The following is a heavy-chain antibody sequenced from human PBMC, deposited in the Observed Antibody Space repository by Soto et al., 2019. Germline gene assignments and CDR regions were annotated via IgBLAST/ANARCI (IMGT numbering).Heavy chain of an antibody. CDR3: TNQYCTNGVCYIY. CDR2: IRSKANSYAT. Sequence: GGSLRLSCAASGFTFSGSAMHWVRQASGKGLEWVGRIRSKANSYATAYAASVKGRFTISRDDSKNTAYLQMNSLKTEDTAVYYCTNQYCTNGVCYIYWGQGTLVTVSS. J-gene: IGHJ4*02. D-gene: IGHD2-8*01. CDR1: GFTFSGSA. V-gene: IGHV3-73*01.